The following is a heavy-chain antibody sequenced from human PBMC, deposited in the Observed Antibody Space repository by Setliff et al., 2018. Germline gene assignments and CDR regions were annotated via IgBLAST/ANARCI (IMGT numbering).Heavy chain of an antibody. D-gene: IGHD6-19*01. V-gene: IGHV4-4*07. J-gene: IGHJ6*03. CDR1: GGSISSYY. CDR3: AREQWLDPPGYYYMDV. CDR2: IYTSGST. Sequence: SETVSLTCTVSGGSISSYYWSWIRQPAGKGLEWIGRIYTSGSTNSNPSLKSRVTMSIDTSKNQFSLKLNSVTAADMAVYYCAREQWLDPPGYYYMDVWAKGTTVTVSS.